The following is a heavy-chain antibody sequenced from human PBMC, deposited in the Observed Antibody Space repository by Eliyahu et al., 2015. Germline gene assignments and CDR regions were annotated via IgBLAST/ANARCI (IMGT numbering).Heavy chain of an antibody. CDR2: ISSSSSYI. CDR3: ARDHYDFWSGYSASVY. J-gene: IGHJ4*02. D-gene: IGHD3-3*01. Sequence: EVQLVESXGGLVXPGGSXRLXGAASGFTFSXXSXNWVRQAPGKGLEWVSSISSSSSYIYYADSVKGRFTISRDNAKNSLYLQMNSLRAEDTAVYYCARDHYDFWSGYSASVYWGQGTLVTVSS. V-gene: IGHV3-21*01. CDR1: GFTFSXXS.